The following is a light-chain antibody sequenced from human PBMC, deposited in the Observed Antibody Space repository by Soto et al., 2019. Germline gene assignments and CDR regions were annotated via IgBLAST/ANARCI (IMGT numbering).Light chain of an antibody. J-gene: IGKJ2*01. V-gene: IGKV1-39*01. Sequence: DIQMTQSPSSLSASVGDIVTITCRASQSISTYLNWHQQKPGKAPKVLIYAASSLQSGVPSRFSGSGSGTDFTLTIGSLQPEDFATYYCQQSYSTPYTFGQGTKLEIK. CDR2: AAS. CDR1: QSISTY. CDR3: QQSYSTPYT.